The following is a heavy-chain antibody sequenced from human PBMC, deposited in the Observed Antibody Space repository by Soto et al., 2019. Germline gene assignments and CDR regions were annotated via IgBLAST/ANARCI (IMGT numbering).Heavy chain of an antibody. V-gene: IGHV1-69*13. CDR2: IIPIFGTA. D-gene: IGHD5-12*01. Sequence: SVKVSCKASGGTFSSYAISWVRQAPGQGLEWMGGIIPIFGTANYAQKFQGRVTITADESTSTAYMELSSLRSEDTAVYYCATSAEMATISYCDYWGQGTLVTVSS. CDR3: ATSAEMATISYCDY. CDR1: GGTFSSYA. J-gene: IGHJ4*02.